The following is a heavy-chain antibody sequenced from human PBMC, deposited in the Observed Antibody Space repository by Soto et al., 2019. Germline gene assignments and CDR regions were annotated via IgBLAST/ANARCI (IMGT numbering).Heavy chain of an antibody. CDR3: AREHRSYYDFWSGYLDP. J-gene: IGHJ5*02. V-gene: IGHV4-4*02. CDR1: SGSISSSNW. Sequence: SETLSLTCAVSSGSISSSNWWSWVRQPPGKGLEWIGEIYHSGSTNYNPSLKSRVTISVDKSKNQFSLKLSSVTAADTAVYYCAREHRSYYDFWSGYLDPWGKGTLVTVSS. CDR2: IYHSGST. D-gene: IGHD3-3*01.